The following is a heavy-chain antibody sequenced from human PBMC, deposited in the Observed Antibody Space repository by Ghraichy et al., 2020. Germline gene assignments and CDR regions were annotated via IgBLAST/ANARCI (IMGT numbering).Heavy chain of an antibody. V-gene: IGHV3-23*01. D-gene: IGHD4-17*01. CDR3: AIPDYGDYEGGAFDI. J-gene: IGHJ3*02. CDR2: ISGSGGST. Sequence: LSLTCAASGFTFSSYAMSWVRQAPGKGLEWVSAISGSGGSTYYADSVKGRFTISRDNSKNTLYLQMNSLRAEDTAVYYCAIPDYGDYEGGAFDIWGQGTMVTVSS. CDR1: GFTFSSYA.